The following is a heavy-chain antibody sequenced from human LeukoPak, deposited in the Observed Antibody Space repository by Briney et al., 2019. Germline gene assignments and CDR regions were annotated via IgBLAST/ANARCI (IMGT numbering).Heavy chain of an antibody. CDR2: IRYDGSNK. J-gene: IGHJ4*02. Sequence: GGSLRLSCAASGFTFSNYWMNWVRQAPGKGLEWVAFIRYDGSNKYYADSVKGQFTISRDNSKNTLYLQMNSLRAEDTAVYYCAKGLLVSFDYWGQGTLVTVSS. D-gene: IGHD2-15*01. CDR1: GFTFSNYW. V-gene: IGHV3-30*02. CDR3: AKGLLVSFDY.